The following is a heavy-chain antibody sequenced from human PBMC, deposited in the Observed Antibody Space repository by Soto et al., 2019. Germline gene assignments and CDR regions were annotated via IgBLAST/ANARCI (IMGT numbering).Heavy chain of an antibody. D-gene: IGHD4-4*01. CDR2: INHSGST. CDR3: ARHFYRVRNHYYYYMDV. V-gene: IGHV4-34*01. J-gene: IGHJ6*03. Sequence: PEARRVSNTGSAGSFSRCCGRGCRHPPGKGLEWIWEINHSGSTNYNPYLKSRVTISVDPSKNQFSLKLSSVTAADTAVYYCARHFYRVRNHYYYYMDVWGKGTTVT. CDR1: AGSFSRCC.